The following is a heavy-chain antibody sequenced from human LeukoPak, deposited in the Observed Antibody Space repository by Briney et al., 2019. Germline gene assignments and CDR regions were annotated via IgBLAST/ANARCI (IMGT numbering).Heavy chain of an antibody. CDR1: GFTFSSYA. V-gene: IGHV3-23*01. J-gene: IGHJ4*02. CDR3: AKDRREFNYYGSGSYDY. CDR2: ISGSGGST. D-gene: IGHD3-10*01. Sequence: GGSLRLSCAASGFTFSSYAMSWVRQAPGKGLEWVSAISGSGGSTYYADSVKGRFTISRDNSKNTLYLQMNSLRAEDTAVYYCAKDRREFNYYGSGSYDYWGQGTLVTVSS.